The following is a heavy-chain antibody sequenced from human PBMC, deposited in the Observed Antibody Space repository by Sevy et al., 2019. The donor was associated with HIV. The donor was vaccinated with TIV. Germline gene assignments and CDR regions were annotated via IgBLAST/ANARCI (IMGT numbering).Heavy chain of an antibody. V-gene: IGHV5-51*01. CDR2: IYPRDSDT. J-gene: IGHJ4*02. CDR1: GYKFTTYW. D-gene: IGHD3-16*01. CDR3: AGHVDMTKLFGGLYYFDS. Sequence: GESLKISCKASGYKFTTYWIGWARQMPGKGLEWMGMIYPRDSDTRYSPSFQGQVTISADTSINTAYLQWSSLKASDTAMYFLAGHVDMTKLFGGLYYFDSWGQGTLVTVSS.